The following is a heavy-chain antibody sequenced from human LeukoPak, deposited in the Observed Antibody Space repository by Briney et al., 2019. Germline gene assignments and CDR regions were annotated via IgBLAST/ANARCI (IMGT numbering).Heavy chain of an antibody. Sequence: ASVKVPCKASGYTFTGYYMHWVRQAPGQGLEWMGRINPNSGGANYAQKFQGRVTMTRDTSINTAYMELSRLRSDDTAVYYCARARNYCSGGSCYYFDYWGQGTLVTVSS. CDR2: INPNSGGA. D-gene: IGHD2-15*01. CDR1: GYTFTGYY. J-gene: IGHJ4*02. CDR3: ARARNYCSGGSCYYFDY. V-gene: IGHV1-2*06.